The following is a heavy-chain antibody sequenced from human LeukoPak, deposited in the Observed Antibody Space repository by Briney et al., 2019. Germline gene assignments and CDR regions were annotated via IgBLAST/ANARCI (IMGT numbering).Heavy chain of an antibody. V-gene: IGHV3-49*04. D-gene: IGHD1-20*01. CDR3: TRDDNWNFVY. CDR1: GFTFCDYA. CDR2: IRSKAYGGTT. Sequence: GGSLRLSSTASGFTFCDYAMSWVRQAPGKGLRWVGFIRSKAYGGTTEYAASVKGRFTISRDDSKSIAYLQMNSLKTEDTAVYYCTRDDNWNFVYWGQGTLVTVSS. J-gene: IGHJ4*02.